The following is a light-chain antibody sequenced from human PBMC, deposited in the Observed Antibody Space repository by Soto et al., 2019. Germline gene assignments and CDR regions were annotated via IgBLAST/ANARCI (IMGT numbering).Light chain of an antibody. Sequence: QSALTQPASVSGSPGDSIIISCTGSSSDIGAYDYVSWYQHHPGRAPKVIIFEVNDRASGVSHRFSGSKSGNTASLTISGLQAEDEADYYCCSYTGTTSPWVFGGGTKLTVL. J-gene: IGLJ3*02. CDR1: SSDIGAYDY. CDR3: CSYTGTTSPWV. CDR2: EVN. V-gene: IGLV2-14*01.